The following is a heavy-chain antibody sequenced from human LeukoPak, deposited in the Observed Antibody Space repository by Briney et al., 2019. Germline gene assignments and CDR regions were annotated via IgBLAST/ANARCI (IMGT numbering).Heavy chain of an antibody. V-gene: IGHV1-3*01. D-gene: IGHD3-3*01. J-gene: IGHJ6*02. CDR2: INAGNGNT. Sequence: GSVKVSCKASGYTFTSYAMHWVRQAPGQRLEWMGWINAGNGNTKYSQKFQGRVTITRDTSASTAYMELSSLRSEDTAVYYCARDRDDFWSGYLYYYYYYGVDVWGQGTTVTVSS. CDR3: ARDRDDFWSGYLYYYYYYGVDV. CDR1: GYTFTSYA.